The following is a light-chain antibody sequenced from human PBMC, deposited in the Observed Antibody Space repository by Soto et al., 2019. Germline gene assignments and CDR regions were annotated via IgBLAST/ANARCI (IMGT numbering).Light chain of an antibody. CDR2: DAS. J-gene: IGKJ1*01. CDR3: QQYKTYPWT. V-gene: IGKV1-5*01. Sequence: DIQMTQSPSTLSASVGDRVTITCRASQSISSWLAWYQQKPGKGPKLLIFDASILESGVPSRFSGSGSGTQFTLTISSLQPDDFATYYCQQYKTYPWTFGQGTKVEIK. CDR1: QSISSW.